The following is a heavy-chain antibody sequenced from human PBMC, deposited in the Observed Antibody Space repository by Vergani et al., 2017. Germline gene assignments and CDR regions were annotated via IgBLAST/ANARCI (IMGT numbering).Heavy chain of an antibody. J-gene: IGHJ2*01. CDR1: GFTFSSYS. CDR3: ARGDYGDYGGLWYFDL. D-gene: IGHD4-17*01. V-gene: IGHV3-48*04. CDR2: ISSSSSYT. Sequence: EVQLVESGGGLVQPGGSLRLSCAASGFTFSSYSMNWVRQAPGKGLEWVSYISSSSSYTNYADSVKGRFTISRDNAKNSLYLQMNSLRAEDTAVYYCARGDYGDYGGLWYFDLWGRGTLVTVSS.